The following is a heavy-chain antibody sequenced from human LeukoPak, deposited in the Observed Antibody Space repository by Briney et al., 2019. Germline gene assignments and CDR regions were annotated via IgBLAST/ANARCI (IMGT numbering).Heavy chain of an antibody. Sequence: SETLSLTCIVSGGSISSYYWSWVRQPPGKGLEWIGYIYYSGSTNYNPSLKSRVTISLDTSKNQFSLKLSSVTAADTAVYYCARSPRGGSGRHYFDYWGQGTLVTVSS. V-gene: IGHV4-59*08. CDR2: IYYSGST. J-gene: IGHJ4*02. CDR3: ARSPRGGSGRHYFDY. CDR1: GGSISSYY. D-gene: IGHD3-16*01.